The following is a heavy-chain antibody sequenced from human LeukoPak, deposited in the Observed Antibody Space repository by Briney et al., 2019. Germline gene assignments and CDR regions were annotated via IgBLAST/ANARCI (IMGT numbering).Heavy chain of an antibody. CDR3: AREEGLDY. CDR2: ISSSGSTE. D-gene: IGHD5-12*01. V-gene: IGHV3-48*03. CDR1: GFSFSSYE. Sequence: QSGGSLRLSCAASGFSFSSYEMNWVRQAPGKGLEWVSYISSSGSTEEYADSVKGRFTISRDNAKNSLYLQMNSLRVEDTAVYYCAREEGLDYWGQGTLVTVSS. J-gene: IGHJ4*02.